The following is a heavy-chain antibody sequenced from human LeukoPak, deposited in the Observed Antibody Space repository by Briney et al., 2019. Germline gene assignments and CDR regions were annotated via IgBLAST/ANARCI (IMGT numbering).Heavy chain of an antibody. CDR3: ARGVTGIFYYYYMDT. CDR1: GYTFTGYY. V-gene: IGHV1-2*02. D-gene: IGHD3-10*01. J-gene: IGHJ6*03. Sequence: GASVKVSCKASGYTFTGYYMHWVRQAPGQGLEWMGWINPNSGGTNYAQKFQGRVTMTRDTSISTVYMELSRLSSDDTAVYYCARGVTGIFYYYYMDTWGKGTTVTVSS. CDR2: INPNSGGT.